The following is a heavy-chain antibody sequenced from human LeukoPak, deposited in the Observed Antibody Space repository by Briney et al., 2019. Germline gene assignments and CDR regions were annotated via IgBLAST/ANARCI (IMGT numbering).Heavy chain of an antibody. CDR2: INQDGSEK. CDR1: GFTFSNYW. V-gene: IGHV3-7*01. D-gene: IGHD3-16*01. CDR3: GREHVTPGLVFYN. Sequence: PGGSLRLSCAASGFTFSNYWMSWVRQAPGRGLEWVANINQDGSEKHCVDSLKGRFTISRDNPKNSLYLHVNSLRADDTAVYYCGREHVTPGLVFYNWGRGKIVT. J-gene: IGHJ3*02.